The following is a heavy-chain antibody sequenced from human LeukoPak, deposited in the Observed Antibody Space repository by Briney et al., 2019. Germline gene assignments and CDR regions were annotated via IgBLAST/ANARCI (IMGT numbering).Heavy chain of an antibody. J-gene: IGHJ6*04. D-gene: IGHD3-10*01. CDR2: IIPIFGTT. CDR1: GDTFSSYA. Sequence: SVKVSCKASGDTFSSYAFNWVRQAPGQGLEWMGGIIPIFGTTNYVQKFQGRVTITADESTNTAHMELSSLRSEDTAVYYCARGRGTVIRGLIRYYYGMDVWGKGTTVTVSS. CDR3: ARGRGTVIRGLIRYYYGMDV. V-gene: IGHV1-69*01.